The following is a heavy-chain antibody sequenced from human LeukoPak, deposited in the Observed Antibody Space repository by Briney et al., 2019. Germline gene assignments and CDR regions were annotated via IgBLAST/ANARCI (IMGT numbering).Heavy chain of an antibody. V-gene: IGHV4-34*01. Sequence: PSETLSLTCTVSGGSISSYYWSWIRQPPGKGLEWIGEINHSGSTNYNPSLKSRVTISVDTSKNQFSLKLSSVTAADTAVYYCARGRGDCSSTSCYDQDFDYWGQGTLVTVSS. CDR2: INHSGST. CDR3: ARGRGDCSSTSCYDQDFDY. CDR1: GGSISSYY. J-gene: IGHJ4*02. D-gene: IGHD2-2*01.